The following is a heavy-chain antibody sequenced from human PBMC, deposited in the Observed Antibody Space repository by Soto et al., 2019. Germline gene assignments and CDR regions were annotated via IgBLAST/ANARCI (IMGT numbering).Heavy chain of an antibody. Sequence: GGSLRLSCAASGFTFNNYAISWVRQAPGKGVEWVSAISGSGAGTYYADSVRGRFTISRDNSRNTLYLQMNSLRAEDTAVHYCAKLLGDPYSWGQGTLVTVSS. V-gene: IGHV3-23*01. D-gene: IGHD2-21*02. CDR1: GFTFNNYA. CDR2: ISGSGAGT. J-gene: IGHJ5*01. CDR3: AKLLGDPYS.